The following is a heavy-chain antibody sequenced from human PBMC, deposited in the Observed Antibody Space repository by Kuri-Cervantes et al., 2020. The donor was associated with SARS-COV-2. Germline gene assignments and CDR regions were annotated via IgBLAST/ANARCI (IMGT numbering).Heavy chain of an antibody. D-gene: IGHD2-2*01. Sequence: ESLKISCAVSGYSISSGYYWGWIRQPPGKGLEWIGSIYHSESTYYNPSLKSRVTISVDASKNQFSLKLSSVTAADTAVYYCARGGAGYCSSTSCYLAFDIWGQGTMVTVSS. CDR1: GYSISSGYY. V-gene: IGHV4-38-2*01. CDR3: ARGGAGYCSSTSCYLAFDI. J-gene: IGHJ3*02. CDR2: IYHSEST.